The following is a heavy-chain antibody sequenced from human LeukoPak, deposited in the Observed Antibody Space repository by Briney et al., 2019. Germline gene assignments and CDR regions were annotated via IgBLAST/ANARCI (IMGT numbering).Heavy chain of an antibody. D-gene: IGHD4-11*01. CDR2: INSDGSST. V-gene: IGHV3-74*01. Sequence: GGSLRLSCAASGFTFSSYDMSWVRQAPGKGLVWVSRINSDGSSTSYADSVKGRFTISRDNAKNTLYLQMNSLRVEDTAVYYCARGGRLLDYWGQGTLVTVSS. J-gene: IGHJ4*02. CDR3: ARGGRLLDY. CDR1: GFTFSSYD.